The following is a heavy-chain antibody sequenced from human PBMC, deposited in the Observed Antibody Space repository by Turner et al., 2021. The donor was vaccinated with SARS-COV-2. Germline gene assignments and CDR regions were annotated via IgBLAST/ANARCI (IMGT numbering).Heavy chain of an antibody. Sequence: QVQLQESGPGLVMPSETLFLTCTVSGDSISSYYWSWFRQPPGKGLEWIGYIYYSGSTNYNPSLKSRVTISVDTSKNQFSLKLSSVTAADTAVYYCARQSSSWYLASFDYWGQGTLVTVSS. CDR1: GDSISSYY. CDR2: IYYSGST. J-gene: IGHJ4*02. V-gene: IGHV4-59*01. D-gene: IGHD6-13*01. CDR3: ARQSSSWYLASFDY.